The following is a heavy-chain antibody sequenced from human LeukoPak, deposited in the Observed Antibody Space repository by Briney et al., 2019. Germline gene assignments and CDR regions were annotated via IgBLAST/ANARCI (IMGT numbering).Heavy chain of an antibody. CDR2: ISAYNGNT. CDR3: ARHHTRYSSGRSLDI. Sequence: ASVKVSCKASGYTFTSYGISWVRQAPGQGLEWMGWISAYNGNTNYAQKLQGRVTMTTDTSTSTAYMELRSLRSDDTAVYYCARHHTRYSSGRSLDIWGQGTMVTVSS. D-gene: IGHD6-19*01. J-gene: IGHJ3*02. CDR1: GYTFTSYG. V-gene: IGHV1-18*01.